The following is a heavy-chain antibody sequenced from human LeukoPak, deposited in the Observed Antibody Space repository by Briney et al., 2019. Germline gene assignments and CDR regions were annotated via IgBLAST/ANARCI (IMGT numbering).Heavy chain of an antibody. CDR1: GFTFSSYA. CDR2: ISGSGGST. J-gene: IGHJ5*02. Sequence: PGGSLRPSCAASGFTFSSYAMSWVRQAPGKGLEWVSAISGSGGSTYYADSVKGRFTISRDNSKNTLYLQMNSLRAEDTAVYYCAKDRAFVVNNWFDPWGQGTLVTVSS. CDR3: AKDRAFVVNNWFDP. V-gene: IGHV3-23*01. D-gene: IGHD2-21*01.